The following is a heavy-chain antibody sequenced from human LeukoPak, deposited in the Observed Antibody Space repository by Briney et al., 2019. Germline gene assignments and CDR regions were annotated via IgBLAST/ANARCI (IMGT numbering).Heavy chain of an antibody. CDR2: IVVGSGNT. J-gene: IGHJ4*02. CDR1: GFTFTSSA. V-gene: IGHV1-58*01. D-gene: IGHD3-22*01. CDR3: ARDLHYYDSSGYYYGY. Sequence: GASVKVSCKASGFTFTSSAVQWVRQARGQRLEWIGWIVVGSGNTNYAQKLQGRVTMTTDTSTSTAYMELRSLRSDDTAVYYCARDLHYYDSSGYYYGYWGQGTLVTVSS.